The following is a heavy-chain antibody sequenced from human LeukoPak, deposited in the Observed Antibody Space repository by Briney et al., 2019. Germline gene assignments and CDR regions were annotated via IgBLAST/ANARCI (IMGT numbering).Heavy chain of an antibody. D-gene: IGHD2-2*01. CDR1: GFTVSSNY. CDR2: IYSGDST. CDR3: ARDSTLVRPDYYYAMYV. V-gene: IGHV3-66*01. Sequence: GGSLRLSCAASGFTVSSNYMSWVRQAPGKGLEWVSIIYSGDSTYYADSVKGRFTISRDNSKNTLYLQMNSLRAEDTAVYYCARDSTLVRPDYYYAMYVWGQGTTVTVSS. J-gene: IGHJ6*02.